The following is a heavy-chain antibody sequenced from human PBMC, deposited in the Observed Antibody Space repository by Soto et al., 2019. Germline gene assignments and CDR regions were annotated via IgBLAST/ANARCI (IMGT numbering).Heavy chain of an antibody. D-gene: IGHD6-6*01. CDR1: GGTFSSYA. CDR2: IIPIFGTA. CDR3: ARDGVYIAAGYYGMDV. Sequence: QVQLVQSGAEVKKPGSSVKVSCKASGGTFSSYAISWVRQAPGQGLEWMGGIIPIFGTANYAQKFQGRGTITADESTSTAYMELSSLRSEDTAVYYCARDGVYIAAGYYGMDVWGQGTTVTVSS. V-gene: IGHV1-69*01. J-gene: IGHJ6*02.